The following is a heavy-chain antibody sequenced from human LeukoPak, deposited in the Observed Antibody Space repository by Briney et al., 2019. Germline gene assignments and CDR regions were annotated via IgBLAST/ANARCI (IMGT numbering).Heavy chain of an antibody. CDR2: IYTSGST. V-gene: IGHV4-4*08. Sequence: PSETLSLTCTVSGGSISSYYWSWIRQPPGKGLEWIGYIYTSGSTNYHPSLKSRVTISVDTSKNQFSLKLSSVTAADTAVYYCARDGPGSYFDYWGQGTLVTVSP. CDR1: GGSISSYY. CDR3: ARDGPGSYFDY. J-gene: IGHJ4*02.